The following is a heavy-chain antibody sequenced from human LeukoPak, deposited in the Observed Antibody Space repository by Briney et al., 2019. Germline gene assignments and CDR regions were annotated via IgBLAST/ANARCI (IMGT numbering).Heavy chain of an antibody. V-gene: IGHV3-7*03. CDR3: ARGRTSSGWLADY. CDR2: IKQDGSEK. Sequence: GGSLRLSCAASGFTFSSYWMSWVRQAPGKGLEWVANIKQDGSEKYYVDSVKGRFTISRDNAKNSLYLQMNSLRAEDTAVYYCARGRTSSGWLADYWGQGTLVTVSS. CDR1: GFTFSSYW. J-gene: IGHJ4*02. D-gene: IGHD6-19*01.